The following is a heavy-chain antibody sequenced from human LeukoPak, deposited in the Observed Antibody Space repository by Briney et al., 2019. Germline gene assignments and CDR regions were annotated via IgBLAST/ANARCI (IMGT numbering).Heavy chain of an antibody. CDR3: ARPHNSSLDNAFDI. CDR1: GFTFSSYW. V-gene: IGHV3-7*03. Sequence: GGSLRLSCVASGFTFSSYWLSWVRQAPGKGLEWVANINQDESEKYYLDSVKGRFTISRDNSENTLYLQMNNLRAEDTAVYYCARPHNSSLDNAFDIWGQGTRVTVSS. J-gene: IGHJ3*02. D-gene: IGHD6-13*01. CDR2: INQDESEK.